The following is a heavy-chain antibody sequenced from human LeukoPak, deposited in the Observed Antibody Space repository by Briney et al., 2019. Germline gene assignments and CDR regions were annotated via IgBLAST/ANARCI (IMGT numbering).Heavy chain of an antibody. D-gene: IGHD6-25*01. CDR1: GYTFTSYG. V-gene: IGHV1-18*01. CDR2: VSAYNGNT. J-gene: IGHJ4*02. CDR3: GRHDGGSGWPWLGIDY. Sequence: ASVKVSCKASGYTFTSYGISWVRQAPGQGLEWMGWVSAYNGNTNYAQKFQGRVTMTTDTPTSTVYMELRSLRSDDTAVYYCGRHDGGSGWPWLGIDYWGQGTLVTVSS.